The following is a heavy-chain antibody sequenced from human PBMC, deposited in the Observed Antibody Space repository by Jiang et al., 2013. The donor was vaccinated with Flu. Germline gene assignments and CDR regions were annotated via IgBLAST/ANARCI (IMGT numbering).Heavy chain of an antibody. J-gene: IGHJ4*02. V-gene: IGHV6-1*01. CDR2: TYYRSKWYN. Sequence: QTLSLTCAISGDSVSTNSAAWNWIRQSPSRGLEWLGRTYYRSKWYNDYAASVKSRITTNPDTSKNQFSLHLNSVTPEDTAVYYCARDQPWYSSFWPEPLFDYWGQGTLVTVSS. CDR3: ARDQPWYSSFWPEPLFDY. D-gene: IGHD6-13*01. CDR1: GDSVSTNSAA.